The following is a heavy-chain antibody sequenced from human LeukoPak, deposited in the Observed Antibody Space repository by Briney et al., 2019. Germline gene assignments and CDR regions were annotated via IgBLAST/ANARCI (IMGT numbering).Heavy chain of an antibody. Sequence: GSLRLSCAASGSTFSSYAMSWVRQAPGGGLGWVSAISGSGGSTYYADSVKGRFTISRDNSKNTLYLQMNSLRAEDTAVYYCANYPSYGSGSAWGQGTLVTVSS. CDR2: ISGSGGST. V-gene: IGHV3-23*01. CDR1: GSTFSSYA. CDR3: ANYPSYGSGSA. D-gene: IGHD3-10*01. J-gene: IGHJ4*02.